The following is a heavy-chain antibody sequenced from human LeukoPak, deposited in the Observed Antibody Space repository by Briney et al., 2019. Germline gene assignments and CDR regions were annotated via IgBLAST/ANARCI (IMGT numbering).Heavy chain of an antibody. V-gene: IGHV1-2*02. CDR1: GYTFTGYY. D-gene: IGHD3-10*01. CDR2: INPKSGGT. CDR3: ARKAMVRGAKHWFDP. Sequence: GASVKVSCKASGYTFTGYYLHWVRQAPGQGLEWMGWINPKSGGTKYAQKFQGRVTMTRDTSISTAYMELSRLRSDDTAVYYCARKAMVRGAKHWFDPWGQGTLVTVSS. J-gene: IGHJ5*02.